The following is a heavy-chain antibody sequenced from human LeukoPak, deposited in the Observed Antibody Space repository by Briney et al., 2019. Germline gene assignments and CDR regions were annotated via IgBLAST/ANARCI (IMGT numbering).Heavy chain of an antibody. J-gene: IGHJ5*02. CDR1: GFTFSTYT. CDR3: ARDTNGDGWFDP. V-gene: IGHV3-48*04. D-gene: IGHD4-17*01. Sequence: PGGSLRLSCAASGFTFSTYTMNWVRQAPGRGLEWVSCISSSSTTISYADSVKGRFTISRDNAKNSLYLQMNSLRAEDTSVYYCARDTNGDGWFDPWGQGTLVTVSS. CDR2: ISSSSTTI.